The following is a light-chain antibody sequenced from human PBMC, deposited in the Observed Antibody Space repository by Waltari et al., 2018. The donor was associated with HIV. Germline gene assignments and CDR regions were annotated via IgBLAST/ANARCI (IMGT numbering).Light chain of an antibody. CDR1: QSVFYSSNNKNY. CDR3: QQYYSTPIA. CDR2: WAS. Sequence: IVMTHSPDSLAVSLGEGATINCKSSQSVFYSSNNKNYLAWYQQKPGQPPKLLIYWASTRESGVPDRFSGSGSGTDFTLTISSLQAEDVAVYYCQQYYSTPIAFGPGTKVHIK. J-gene: IGKJ3*01. V-gene: IGKV4-1*01.